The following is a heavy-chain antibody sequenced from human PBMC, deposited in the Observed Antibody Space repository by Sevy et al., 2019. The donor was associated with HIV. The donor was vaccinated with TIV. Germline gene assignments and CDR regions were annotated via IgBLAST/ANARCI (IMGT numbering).Heavy chain of an antibody. J-gene: IGHJ3*02. D-gene: IGHD2-15*01. CDR3: TTDPARMGYLDAFDI. V-gene: IGHV3-15*01. CDR1: GFTFSNAW. CDR2: IKSKTDGGTT. Sequence: GGSLRLSCAASGFTFSNAWMSWVRQAPGKGLEWVDRIKSKTDGGTTDYAAPVKGRFTISRDDSKNTLYLQMNSLKTEDTAVYYCTTDPARMGYLDAFDIWGQGTMVTVSS.